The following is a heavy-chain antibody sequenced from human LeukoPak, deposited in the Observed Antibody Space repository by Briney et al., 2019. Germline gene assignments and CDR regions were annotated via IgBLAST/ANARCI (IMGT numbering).Heavy chain of an antibody. D-gene: IGHD3-22*01. V-gene: IGHV1-2*02. CDR3: ATDKATMITRFDY. Sequence: ASVKVSCKASGYTFTGYYMHWVRQAPGQGLEWMGWINPNSGGTNYAQKFQGRVTMTRDTSISTAYMELSSLRSEDTAVYYCATDKATMITRFDYWGQGTLVTVSS. CDR1: GYTFTGYY. J-gene: IGHJ4*02. CDR2: INPNSGGT.